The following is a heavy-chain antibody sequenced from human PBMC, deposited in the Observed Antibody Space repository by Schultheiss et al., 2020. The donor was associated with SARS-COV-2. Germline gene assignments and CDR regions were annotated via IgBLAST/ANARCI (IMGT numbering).Heavy chain of an antibody. CDR2: IFTSGST. CDR1: GGSFSGYY. D-gene: IGHD3-22*01. Sequence: SETLSLTCAVYGGSFSGYYWSWVRQPPGKGLEWIGHIFTSGSTNYNPSLKSRVTISEDTSKKQFSLKLSSVTAADTAVYYCARHRSYYYESSGYFDYWGQGTLVTVSS. J-gene: IGHJ4*02. V-gene: IGHV4-59*08. CDR3: ARHRSYYYESSGYFDY.